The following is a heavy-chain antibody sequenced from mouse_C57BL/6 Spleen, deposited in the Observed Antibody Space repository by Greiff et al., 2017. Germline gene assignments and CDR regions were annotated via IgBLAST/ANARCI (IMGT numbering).Heavy chain of an antibody. Sequence: EVKLVESGGGLVQPGGSLKLSCAASGFTFSDSYMYWVRQTPEKRLEWVAYISNGGGSTYYPDTVKGRFTISRANAKNTLYLQMSRLKSEDTAMYYCARQDYDGSSYRYFDVWGTGTTVTVSS. V-gene: IGHV5-12*01. D-gene: IGHD1-1*01. CDR3: ARQDYDGSSYRYFDV. J-gene: IGHJ1*03. CDR2: ISNGGGST. CDR1: GFTFSDSY.